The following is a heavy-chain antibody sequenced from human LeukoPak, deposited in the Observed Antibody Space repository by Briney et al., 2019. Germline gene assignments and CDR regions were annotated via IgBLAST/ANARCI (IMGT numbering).Heavy chain of an antibody. D-gene: IGHD1-14*01. V-gene: IGHV3-7*03. J-gene: IGHJ4*02. Sequence: EGSLRLSCAASGFTFSNYWMSWVRQAPGKGLEWVANIKEDGSVKQYADSVRGRFTISRDNAKNSVFLEMNNLSPDDTAVYYCARGVEPLAANTLAYWGQGTLVTVSS. CDR2: IKEDGSVK. CDR1: GFTFSNYW. CDR3: ARGVEPLAANTLAY.